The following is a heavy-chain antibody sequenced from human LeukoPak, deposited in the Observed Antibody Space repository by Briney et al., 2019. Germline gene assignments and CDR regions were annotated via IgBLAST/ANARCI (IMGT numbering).Heavy chain of an antibody. J-gene: IGHJ4*02. Sequence: GASVKVSCKASGYTFTGYYMHWVRQAPGQGLEWMGWINPNSGGTNYAQKFQGRVTMTRDTSISTAYMELSRLRSDDTAVYYCARVPLEWKPLGLDYWGQGTLVTVSS. V-gene: IGHV1-2*02. CDR3: ARVPLEWKPLGLDY. CDR1: GYTFTGYY. D-gene: IGHD1-26*01. CDR2: INPNSGGT.